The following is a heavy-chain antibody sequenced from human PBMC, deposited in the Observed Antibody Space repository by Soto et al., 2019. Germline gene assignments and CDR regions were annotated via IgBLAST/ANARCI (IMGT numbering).Heavy chain of an antibody. CDR3: AAGSGRLELPLSSYYYYYGMDV. Sequence: SSTLSLTCTVSGGSISSSSYYWGWIRQPPVKGLECIGSIYYSGSTYYNPSLKSRVTISVDTSKNQFSLKLSSVTAADTAVYYCAAGSGRLELPLSSYYYYYGMDVWGQGTTVTVSS. CDR1: GGSISSSSYY. D-gene: IGHD1-7*01. V-gene: IGHV4-39*01. J-gene: IGHJ6*02. CDR2: IYYSGST.